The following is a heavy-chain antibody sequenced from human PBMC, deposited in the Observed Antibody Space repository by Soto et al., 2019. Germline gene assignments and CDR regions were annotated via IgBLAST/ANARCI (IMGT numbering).Heavy chain of an antibody. D-gene: IGHD3-10*01. CDR1: GLTFNLYA. V-gene: IGHV3-23*01. CDR2: LSGGGSTT. J-gene: IGHJ4*02. CDR3: AKSRGVIATASYFDY. Sequence: EVQLLESGGDLVQPGESLRLSCAASGLTFNLYAMSWVRQAPGKGLEWASALSGGGSTTYYADSVKGRFTISRDNFKNTLYLQMNSLRAEDTALYYCAKSRGVIATASYFDYWGQGTLVTVSS.